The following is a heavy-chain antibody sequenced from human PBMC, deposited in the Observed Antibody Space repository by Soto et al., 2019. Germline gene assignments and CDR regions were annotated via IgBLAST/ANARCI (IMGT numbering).Heavy chain of an antibody. D-gene: IGHD1-20*01. V-gene: IGHV1-8*02. Sequence: QVQLMQSGAEVRKPGASVKVSCKASGYTFTDYDINWVRQATGQGLEWLGWMTSTSGYTGYAQTFQGGVTLTRDTSRGPAYMELSSLTSEDTAVYYCTMNLYNTGDFDHWGQGTLVRVSS. CDR1: GYTFTDYD. CDR3: TMNLYNTGDFDH. J-gene: IGHJ4*02. CDR2: MTSTSGYT.